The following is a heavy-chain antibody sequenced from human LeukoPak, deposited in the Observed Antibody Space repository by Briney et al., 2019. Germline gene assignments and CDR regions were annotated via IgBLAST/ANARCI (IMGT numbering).Heavy chain of an antibody. CDR1: GFTFSSYG. CDR2: IWYDGSNK. D-gene: IGHD3-10*01. CDR3: VRDGTGTYPLDY. J-gene: IGHJ4*02. Sequence: GGSLRLSCAASGFTFSSYGMHWVRQAPGKGLEWVAVIWYDGSNKYYADSVKGRFTISRGNSKNTLYLQMNSLRVEDTALYYCVRDGTGTYPLDYWGQGTLVTVSP. V-gene: IGHV3-33*01.